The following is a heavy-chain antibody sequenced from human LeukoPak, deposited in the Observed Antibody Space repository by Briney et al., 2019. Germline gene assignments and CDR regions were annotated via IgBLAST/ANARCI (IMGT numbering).Heavy chain of an antibody. J-gene: IGHJ6*03. CDR1: GYTFTGCY. V-gene: IGHV1-2*02. CDR3: ARDFSRRDHYYHYYMDV. Sequence: ASVKVSCKASGYTFTGCYMHWVRQAPGQGLEWMGWINPNSGGTNYAQKFQGRVTMTRDTSISTAYMELSRLRSDDTAVYYCARDFSRRDHYYHYYMDVWGKGTTVTVSS. D-gene: IGHD2/OR15-2a*01. CDR2: INPNSGGT.